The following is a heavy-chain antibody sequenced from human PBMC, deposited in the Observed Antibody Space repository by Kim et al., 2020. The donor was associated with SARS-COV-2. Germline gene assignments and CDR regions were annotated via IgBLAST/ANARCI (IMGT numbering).Heavy chain of an antibody. V-gene: IGHV3-33*06. D-gene: IGHD5-12*01. CDR2: IWYDGSNK. J-gene: IGHJ5*02. Sequence: GGSLRLSCAASGFTFSSYAMHWVRQAPGKGLEWVAVIWYDGSNKYYADSVKGRFTISRDNSKNTLYLQMNSLRAEDTAVYYCAKAVRYYDYNWFDPWGQGTLVTVSS. CDR3: AKAVRYYDYNWFDP. CDR1: GFTFSSYA.